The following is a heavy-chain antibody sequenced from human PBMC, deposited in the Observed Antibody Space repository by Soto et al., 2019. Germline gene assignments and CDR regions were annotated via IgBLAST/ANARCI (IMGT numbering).Heavy chain of an antibody. Sequence: SETLSLTCTVSGGSLSSSSYYWGWIRQPPGKGLEWIGSIYYSGSTYYNPSLKSRVTISVDTSKNQFSLKLSSVTAADTAVYYCAQNYYDSSGYPVHWGQGTLVTVSS. D-gene: IGHD3-22*01. CDR2: IYYSGST. CDR1: GGSLSSSSYY. CDR3: AQNYYDSSGYPVH. J-gene: IGHJ4*02. V-gene: IGHV4-39*01.